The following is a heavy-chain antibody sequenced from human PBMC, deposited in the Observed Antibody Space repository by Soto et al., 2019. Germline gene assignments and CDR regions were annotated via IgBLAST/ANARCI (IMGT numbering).Heavy chain of an antibody. CDR2: IFPGDSDT. Sequence: GESLKISCKGSGYNFANYWIGWVRQMPGKGLEWMGMIFPGDSDTKNSPSLQGQITMSVDKSDSSVYLQWRSLKASDTAMYYCAAGYTTGPDAFDIWGQGTMVTVSS. V-gene: IGHV5-51*01. CDR3: AAGYTTGPDAFDI. D-gene: IGHD6-13*01. J-gene: IGHJ3*02. CDR1: GYNFANYW.